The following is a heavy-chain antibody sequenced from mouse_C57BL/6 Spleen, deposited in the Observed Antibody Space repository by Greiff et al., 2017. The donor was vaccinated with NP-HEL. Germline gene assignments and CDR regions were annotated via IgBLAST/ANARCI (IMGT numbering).Heavy chain of an antibody. J-gene: IGHJ3*01. Sequence: EVHLVESGGGLVKPGGSLKLSCAASGFTFSSYAMSWVRQTPEKRLEWVATISDGGSYTYYPDNVKGRFTISRDNAKNNLYLQMSHLKSEDTAMYYCARDGGSGARLAYWGQGTLVTVSA. CDR1: GFTFSSYA. D-gene: IGHD3-2*02. CDR2: ISDGGSYT. CDR3: ARDGGSGARLAY. V-gene: IGHV5-4*01.